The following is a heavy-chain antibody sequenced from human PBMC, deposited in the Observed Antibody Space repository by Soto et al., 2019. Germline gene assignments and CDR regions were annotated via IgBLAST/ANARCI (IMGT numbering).Heavy chain of an antibody. CDR2: ISGSGGST. D-gene: IGHD3-9*01. J-gene: IGHJ4*02. V-gene: IGHV3-23*01. Sequence: PGGSLRLSCAASGFTFSSYAMSWVRQAPGKGLEWVSAISGSGGSTYYADSVKGRFTISRDNSKNTLYLQMNSLRAEDTAVYYCAKDAYDILTGYSVAPFDYWGQGTLVTVS. CDR3: AKDAYDILTGYSVAPFDY. CDR1: GFTFSSYA.